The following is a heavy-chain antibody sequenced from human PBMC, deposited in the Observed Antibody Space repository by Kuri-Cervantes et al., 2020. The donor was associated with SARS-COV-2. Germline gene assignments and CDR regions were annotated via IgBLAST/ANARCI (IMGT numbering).Heavy chain of an antibody. Sequence: ASVKVSCKVSGYTLTELSMHWVRQAPGKGLEWMGGFDPEGGETIYAQKFQGRVTMTEDTSTDTAYMELSSLRSDDTAVYYCAKDSVVGSGWFFDYWGQGTLVTVSS. V-gene: IGHV1-24*01. D-gene: IGHD6-19*01. CDR2: FDPEGGET. CDR3: AKDSVVGSGWFFDY. J-gene: IGHJ4*02. CDR1: GYTLTELS.